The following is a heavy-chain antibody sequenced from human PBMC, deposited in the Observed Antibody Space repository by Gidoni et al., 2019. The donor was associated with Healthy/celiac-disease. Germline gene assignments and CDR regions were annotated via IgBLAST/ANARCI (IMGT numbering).Heavy chain of an antibody. CDR2: ISSSSSYI. V-gene: IGHV3-21*01. CDR3: ARDYYGDYYFDY. CDR1: GFTFISYS. D-gene: IGHD4-17*01. J-gene: IGHJ4*02. Sequence: EVHLVESGGGLVKPGGSLRLSCASSGFTFISYSMNWVRQAPGQGLEWVSSISSSSSYIYYSGSVKGRFTISRDNAKNSLYLQMNSLRAEDTAVYYCARDYYGDYYFDYWGQGTLVTVSS.